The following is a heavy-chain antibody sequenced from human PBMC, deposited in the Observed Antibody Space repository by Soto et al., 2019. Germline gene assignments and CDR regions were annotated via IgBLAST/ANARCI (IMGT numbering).Heavy chain of an antibody. V-gene: IGHV1-46*04. CDR1: GYTFTSFY. Sequence: QVPLVQSGAEVKKPGASVKISCKASGYTFTSFYIHWVRQAPGQGLEWMAIINPTGGSASYAHRLQGRVPLTRDTYTGTIYTEVRSLTSEDTAVYYWARAGRATVSLDRYGFWGQGSHVAVSS. D-gene: IGHD3-10*01. CDR2: INPTGGSA. J-gene: IGHJ4*02. CDR3: ARAGRATVSLDRYGF.